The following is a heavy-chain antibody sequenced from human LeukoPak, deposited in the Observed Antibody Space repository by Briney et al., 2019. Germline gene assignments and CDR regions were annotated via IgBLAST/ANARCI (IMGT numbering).Heavy chain of an antibody. CDR1: DGSISSHY. J-gene: IGHJ3*02. V-gene: IGHV4-59*08. CDR3: ARPHSSGWYGVYDM. CDR2: FAYSGTT. Sequence: SETLSLTCTVSDGSISSHYWSWIRQHPGKGLEWIGHFAYSGTTSYNASLKSRVTISVDTSKNQFSLTLTSVTAADTAVYYCARPHSSGWYGVYDMWGQGTMVTVSS. D-gene: IGHD6-19*01.